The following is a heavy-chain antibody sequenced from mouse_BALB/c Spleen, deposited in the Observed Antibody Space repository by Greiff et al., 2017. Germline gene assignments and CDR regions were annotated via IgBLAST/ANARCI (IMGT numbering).Heavy chain of an antibody. CDR2: IYPYNGGT. CDR3: ARAPSYYYFDY. J-gene: IGHJ2*01. V-gene: IGHV1S29*02. Sequence: VQLKESGPELVKPGASVKISCKASGYTFTDYNMHWVKQSHGKSLEWIGYIYPYNGGTGYNQKFKSKATLTVDNSSSTAYMELRSLTSEDSAVYYCARAPSYYYFDYWGQGTTLTVSS. CDR1: GYTFTDYN. D-gene: IGHD6-5*01.